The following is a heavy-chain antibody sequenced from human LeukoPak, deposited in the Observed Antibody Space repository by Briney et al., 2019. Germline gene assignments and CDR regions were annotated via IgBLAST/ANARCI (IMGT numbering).Heavy chain of an antibody. CDR3: ARGPLSLYDSSGELDY. V-gene: IGHV3-11*01. CDR2: ISSSGSTI. D-gene: IGHD3-22*01. J-gene: IGHJ4*02. CDR1: GFTFSDYY. Sequence: GGSLRLSCAASGFTFSDYYMSWIRQAPGKGLEWVSYISSSGSTIYYADSVKGRFTISRDNAKNSLYLQMNSLRAEDTAVYYCARGPLSLYDSSGELDYWGQGTLVTVSS.